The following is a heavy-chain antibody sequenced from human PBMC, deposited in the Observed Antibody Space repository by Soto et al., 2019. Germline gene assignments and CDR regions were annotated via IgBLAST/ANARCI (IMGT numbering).Heavy chain of an antibody. CDR1: GYTFTSYC. V-gene: IGHV1-18*01. D-gene: IGHD4-17*01. Sequence: ASVKVSCKASGYTFTSYCISWVRQAPGQGLEWMGWISAYNGNTNYAQKLQGRVTMTTDTSTSTAYMELRSLRSDDTAVYYCATVASDYGDYFWFDPWGQGTLVTVSS. CDR2: ISAYNGNT. J-gene: IGHJ5*02. CDR3: ATVASDYGDYFWFDP.